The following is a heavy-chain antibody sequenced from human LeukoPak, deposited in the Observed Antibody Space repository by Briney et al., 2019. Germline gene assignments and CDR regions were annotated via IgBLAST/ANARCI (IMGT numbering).Heavy chain of an antibody. CDR2: ISDSGGRT. D-gene: IGHD3-22*01. V-gene: IGHV3-23*01. J-gene: IGHJ4*02. CDR1: GITLSNYG. Sequence: GGSLRLSCAVSGITLSNYGMSWVRQAPGKGLEWVAGISDSGGRTNYADSVKGRFTISRDNPKNTLYLQMNSLRAEDTAAYFCAKRGVVIRVILVGFHKEAYYFDSWGQGALVTVSS. CDR3: AKRGVVIRVILVGFHKEAYYFDS.